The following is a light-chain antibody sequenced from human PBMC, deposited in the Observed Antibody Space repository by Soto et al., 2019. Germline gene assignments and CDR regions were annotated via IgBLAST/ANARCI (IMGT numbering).Light chain of an antibody. CDR2: AAS. CDR3: QQINTYPIT. J-gene: IGKJ5*01. Sequence: DIQLTQSPSFLSASVGDRVTITCRASQGLSNYLAWYQQKPGKVPKLLIYAASTLQSGVPSRFSGSGFGTEITLTISSLQSEDFATYYCQQINTYPITFGQGTRLEIK. V-gene: IGKV1-9*01. CDR1: QGLSNY.